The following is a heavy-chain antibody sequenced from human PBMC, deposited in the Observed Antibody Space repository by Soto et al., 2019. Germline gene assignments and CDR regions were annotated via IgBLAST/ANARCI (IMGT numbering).Heavy chain of an antibody. CDR3: ARDKRDLRFLEWSYYFDY. CDR1: GFTFISYG. V-gene: IGHV3-30*19. J-gene: IGHJ4*02. Sequence: GGSLRLSCAASGFTFISYGMHWVRQAPGKGLEWVAVIWYDGSNKYYADSVKGRFTISRDNSKNTLYLQMNSLRAEDTAVYYCARDKRDLRFLEWSYYFDYWGQGTLVTVSS. CDR2: IWYDGSNK. D-gene: IGHD3-3*01.